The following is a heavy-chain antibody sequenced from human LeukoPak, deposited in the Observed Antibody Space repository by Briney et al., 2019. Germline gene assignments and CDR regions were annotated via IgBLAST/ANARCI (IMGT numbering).Heavy chain of an antibody. V-gene: IGHV1-8*01. CDR2: MNPNSGNT. CDR3: ARVGDIVLMVYAKGFDP. Sequence: ASVKVSCKASGYTFTSYDINWVRQATGQGLEWMGWMNPNSGNTGYAQKFQGRVTMTRNTSISTAYMELSSLRSEDTAVYYCARVGDIVLMVYAKGFDPWGQGTLVTVSS. J-gene: IGHJ5*02. D-gene: IGHD2-8*01. CDR1: GYTFTSYD.